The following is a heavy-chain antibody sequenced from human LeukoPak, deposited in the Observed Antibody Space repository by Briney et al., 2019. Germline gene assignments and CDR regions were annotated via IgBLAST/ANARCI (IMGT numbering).Heavy chain of an antibody. V-gene: IGHV4-59*01. Sequence: PSETLSLTCTVSGGSISSYYWSWIRQPPGKGLEWIGYIFYSGSTNYNPSLKSRVTISVDTSKNQFSLKLSSVTAADTAIHYCARGIVVVAATIYYYGMDVWGQGTTVTVSS. CDR1: GGSISSYY. J-gene: IGHJ6*02. CDR3: ARGIVVVAATIYYYGMDV. D-gene: IGHD2-15*01. CDR2: IFYSGST.